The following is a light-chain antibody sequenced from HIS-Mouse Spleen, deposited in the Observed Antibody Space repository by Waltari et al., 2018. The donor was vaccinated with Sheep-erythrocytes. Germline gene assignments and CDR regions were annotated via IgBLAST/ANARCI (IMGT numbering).Light chain of an antibody. V-gene: IGLV2-11*01. Sequence: QSALTQPRSVSGSPGQSVTISCTGTSSDVGGYNYVSWYQQHPGKAPQLMIYDVSKRPSGVPDRFSGSKSGNTASLTISGLQAEDEADYYCCSYAGSYNHVFGTGTKVTVL. CDR1: SSDVGGYNY. J-gene: IGLJ1*01. CDR2: DVS. CDR3: CSYAGSYNHV.